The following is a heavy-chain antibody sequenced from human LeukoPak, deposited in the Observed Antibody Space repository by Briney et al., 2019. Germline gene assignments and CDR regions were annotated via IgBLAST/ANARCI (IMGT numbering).Heavy chain of an antibody. V-gene: IGHV3-53*01. CDR3: ARDPPLDYGGNSGRDY. J-gene: IGHJ4*02. D-gene: IGHD4-23*01. Sequence: GGSLRLSCAASGFTVSSNYTSWVRQAPGKGLEWVSVIYSGGSTYYADSVKGRFTISRDNSKNTLYLQMNSLRAEDTAVYYCARDPPLDYGGNSGRDYWGQGTLVTVSS. CDR1: GFTVSSNY. CDR2: IYSGGST.